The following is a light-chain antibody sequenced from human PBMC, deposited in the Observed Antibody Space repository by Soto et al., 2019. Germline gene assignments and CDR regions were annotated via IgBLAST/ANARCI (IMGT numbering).Light chain of an antibody. CDR1: QSISSW. CDR2: KAS. CDR3: QQYKSYWT. V-gene: IGKV1-5*03. Sequence: DIQMTQSPSTLSASVGDRVTITCRASQSISSWLAWYQQKPGKAPNLVIYKASSLESGVPSRFSGSGSGTEFTLTISSLQPDDFATYYCQQYKSYWTFGQGTKVEIK. J-gene: IGKJ1*01.